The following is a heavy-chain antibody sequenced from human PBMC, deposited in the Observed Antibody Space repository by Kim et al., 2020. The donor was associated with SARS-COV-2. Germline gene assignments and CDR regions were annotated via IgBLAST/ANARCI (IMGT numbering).Heavy chain of an antibody. D-gene: IGHD3-16*01. J-gene: IGHJ4*02. Sequence: ASVKVSCKASGYAFTSYGMNWVRQAPGQGLEWMGGINTKTGNPTYAQGFTGRFVFSLDTSASTAYLQISSLRAEDTAVYYCARGLEGHTAFGEYCWGQGTLVTVSS. CDR2: INTKTGNP. V-gene: IGHV7-4-1*02. CDR3: ARGLEGHTAFGEYC. CDR1: GYAFTSYG.